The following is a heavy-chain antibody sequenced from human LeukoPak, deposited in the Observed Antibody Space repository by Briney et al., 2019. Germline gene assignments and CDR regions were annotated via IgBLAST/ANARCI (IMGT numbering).Heavy chain of an antibody. D-gene: IGHD2-2*01. CDR2: ISYDGSNK. Sequence: GGSLRLSCAASGFTFSSYGMHWVRQAPGKGLEWVAVISYDGSNKYYADSVKGRFTISRDNSKNTLYLQMNSLRAEDTAVYYCAKSVYGSTSCYDYWGQGTLVTVSS. J-gene: IGHJ4*02. CDR1: GFTFSSYG. CDR3: AKSVYGSTSCYDY. V-gene: IGHV3-30*18.